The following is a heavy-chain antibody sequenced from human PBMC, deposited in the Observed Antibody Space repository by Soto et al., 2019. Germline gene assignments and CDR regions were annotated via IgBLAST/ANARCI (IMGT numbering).Heavy chain of an antibody. D-gene: IGHD2-2*01. J-gene: IGHJ6*03. CDR3: ASLPYCSSTSCYAGYYYYYYMDV. CDR1: GFTFSAYY. Sequence: QVQLVESGGGLVKPGGSLRLSCAASGFTFSAYYMSWIRQAPGQGLEWVSYISSSGSTIYYADSVKGRFTISRDNAKNSLYLQINSLRAEDTALYYCASLPYCSSTSCYAGYYYYYYMDVWGKGTTVTVSS. CDR2: ISSSGSTI. V-gene: IGHV3-11*01.